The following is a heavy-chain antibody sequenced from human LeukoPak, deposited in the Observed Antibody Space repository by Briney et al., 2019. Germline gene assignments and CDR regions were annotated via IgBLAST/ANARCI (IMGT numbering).Heavy chain of an antibody. V-gene: IGHV4-61*02. CDR1: GGSIGSGSYY. CDR2: IYTSGST. Sequence: SETLSLTCTVSGGSIGSGSYYGSWIRQPAGKGLEWIGRIYTSGSTNYNPSLKSRVTISVDTSKNQFSLKLSSVTAADTAVYYCARQFDYWGQGTLVTVSS. J-gene: IGHJ4*02. CDR3: ARQFDY.